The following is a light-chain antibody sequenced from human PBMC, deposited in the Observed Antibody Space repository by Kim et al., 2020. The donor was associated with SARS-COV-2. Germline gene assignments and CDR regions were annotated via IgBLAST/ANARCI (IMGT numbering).Light chain of an antibody. CDR1: ESMSAGS. J-gene: IGKJ2*03. V-gene: IGKV3-20*01. CDR3: HHLSATPSYS. Sequence: PGERPTLSGRPIESMSAGSLTWYPQKPAHAPRLLMYGTFTRATGIPDRFSGSKSGTDFILTNNRLEPEDSAIDYCHHLSATPSYSFGQGTKLEI. CDR2: GTF.